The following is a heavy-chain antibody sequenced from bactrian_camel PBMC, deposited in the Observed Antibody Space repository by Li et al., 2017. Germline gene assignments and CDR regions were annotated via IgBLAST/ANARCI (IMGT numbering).Heavy chain of an antibody. CDR3: AAEYGGSWSFGY. CDR1: GFTFSDND. CDR2: INNGAYA. V-gene: IGHV3S40*01. J-gene: IGHJ6*01. D-gene: IGHD6*01. Sequence: VQLVESGGDLVQPGGSLRLSCAASGFTFSDNDMVWVRQAPGKGLEWVSFINNGAYAYYADSVKGRFTISRDNAKNTLYLQMNSLKNGDSGVYYCAAEYGGSWSFGYWGQGTQVTVS.